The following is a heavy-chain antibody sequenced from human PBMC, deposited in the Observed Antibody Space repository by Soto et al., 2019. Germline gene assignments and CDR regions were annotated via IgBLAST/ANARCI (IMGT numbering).Heavy chain of an antibody. CDR3: ARLDFYALAVAGNDAFDI. Sequence: EVQLVESGGGLVQPGGSLRLSCAASGFTFSSYWMHWVRQAPGKGLVWVSRINSDGSSTSYADSVKGRFTISRDNAKNRLYVQMNGLRAEDTAVYYCARLDFYALAVAGNDAFDIWGQGTMVTVSS. V-gene: IGHV3-74*01. J-gene: IGHJ3*02. CDR2: INSDGSST. CDR1: GFTFSSYW. D-gene: IGHD6-19*01.